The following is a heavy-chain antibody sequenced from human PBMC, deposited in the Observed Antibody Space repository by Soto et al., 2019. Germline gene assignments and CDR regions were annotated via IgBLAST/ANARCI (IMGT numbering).Heavy chain of an antibody. CDR3: AKTLVRGGYYYYYYGLDG. V-gene: IGHV3-23*01. J-gene: IGHJ6*04. CDR2: ISGSGSAT. CDR1: GLTFSSCA. D-gene: IGHD3-10*01. Sequence: PGGSLRLSCAASGLTFSSCAMNWVRQAPGKGLEWVSAISGSGSATYYADSLRGRFTISRDNSKNTLYLQVNSLRAEDTAVYYCAKTLVRGGYYYYYYGLDGWGKGTTVTVSS.